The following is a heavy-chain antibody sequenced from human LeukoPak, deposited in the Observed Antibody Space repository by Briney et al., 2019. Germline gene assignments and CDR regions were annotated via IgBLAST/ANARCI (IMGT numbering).Heavy chain of an antibody. V-gene: IGHV3-15*01. D-gene: IGHD3-10*01. Sequence: PGGSLRLSCAASGFTFSNAWMSWVRQAPGKGLEWVGRIKSKTDGGTTDYAAPVKGRFTISRDDSKNTLYLQMNSLKTEDTAVYYCTTGITMVRGVINDYWGQGTLVTVSS. CDR3: TTGITMVRGVINDY. J-gene: IGHJ4*02. CDR2: IKSKTDGGTT. CDR1: GFTFSNAW.